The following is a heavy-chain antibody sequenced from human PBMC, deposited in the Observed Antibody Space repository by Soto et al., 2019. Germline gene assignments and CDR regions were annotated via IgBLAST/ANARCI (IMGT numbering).Heavy chain of an antibody. J-gene: IGHJ4*02. Sequence: QITLKEAGPTLVKPTQTLTLTCTFSGFSLSTSGEGVGWIRQPPGKALEWLALIYWDDDKRYSPSLKSRLTITTDPSKNQVVLTMTTMDPVDTATYYCVHVYGGYDYFDYGGQGTLVTVSS. V-gene: IGHV2-5*02. CDR2: IYWDDDK. CDR3: VHVYGGYDYFDY. CDR1: GFSLSTSGEG. D-gene: IGHD5-12*01.